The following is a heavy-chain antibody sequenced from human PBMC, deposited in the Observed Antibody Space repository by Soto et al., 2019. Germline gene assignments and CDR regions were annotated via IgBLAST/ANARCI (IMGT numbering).Heavy chain of an antibody. CDR3: ARDRGMAAGAMGFDY. J-gene: IGHJ4*02. CDR1: GYTFTSYG. V-gene: IGHV1-18*01. Sequence: ASVKVSCKASGYTFTSYGISWVRQVPGQGLEWMGWISAYNGNTNYAQKLQGRVTMTTDTSTSTAYMELRSLRSDDTAVYYCARDRGMAAGAMGFDYWGQGTLVTVSS. CDR2: ISAYNGNT. D-gene: IGHD6-13*01.